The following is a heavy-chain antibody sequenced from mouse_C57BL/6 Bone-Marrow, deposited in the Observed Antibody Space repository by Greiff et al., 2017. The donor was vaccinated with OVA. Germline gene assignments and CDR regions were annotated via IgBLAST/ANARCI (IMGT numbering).Heavy chain of an antibody. CDR2: IWSDGST. Sequence: VQRVESGPGLVAPSQSLSITCTVSGFSLTSDGVPWVRQPPGKGLVWLVVIWSDGSTTDNSALKSRLSISKDNSTSQVFLKMNSCQTDDTAMYYCARHLRAGGYDGDFDVWGTGTTVTVSS. D-gene: IGHD2-2*01. V-gene: IGHV2-6-1*01. J-gene: IGHJ1*03. CDR3: ARHLRAGGYDGDFDV. CDR1: GFSLTSDG.